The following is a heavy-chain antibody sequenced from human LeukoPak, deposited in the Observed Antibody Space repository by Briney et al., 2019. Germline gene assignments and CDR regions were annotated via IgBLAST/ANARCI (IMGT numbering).Heavy chain of an antibody. CDR1: GGSFSGYY. CDR2: INHSGST. V-gene: IGHV4-34*01. Sequence: SETLSLTCAAYGGSFSGYYWSWNRQPPGKGLEWIVEINHSGSTNYNPSLKSRVTISVDTSKNQFSLKLSSVTAADTAVYYCARIDEDIVVVPAAMRKNYYYGMDVWGQGTTVTVSS. CDR3: ARIDEDIVVVPAAMRKNYYYGMDV. D-gene: IGHD2-2*01. J-gene: IGHJ6*02.